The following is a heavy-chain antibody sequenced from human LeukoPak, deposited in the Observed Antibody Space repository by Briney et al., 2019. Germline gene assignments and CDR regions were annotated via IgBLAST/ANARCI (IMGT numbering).Heavy chain of an antibody. CDR2: MYYSGNT. D-gene: IGHD3-16*01. CDR1: GGSISSSTYC. V-gene: IGHV4-39*01. J-gene: IGHJ4*02. Sequence: PSETLSLTCTVSGGSISSSTYCWSWVRQPPGKGLEWIGCMYYSGNTYYSSSLKGRVTISLDTPKNQFSLRLNSVTASDTAVYYCARGGSRLTTAGDLDYWGQGTLVTVSS. CDR3: ARGGSRLTTAGDLDY.